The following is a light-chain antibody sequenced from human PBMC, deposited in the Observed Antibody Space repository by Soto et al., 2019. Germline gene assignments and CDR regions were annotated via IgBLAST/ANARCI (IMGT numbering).Light chain of an antibody. CDR1: QSGRDMY. J-gene: IGKJ4*02. CDR3: QQYGSSGT. CDR2: GAS. V-gene: IGKV3-20*01. Sequence: EIVLTQSPGTLSLSPGERATLSCRASQSGRDMYLAWYQQKPGQPPRLLIYGASNRATGIPDRFSGSGSGTDFTLTISRLEPEDFAVYYCQQYGSSGTFGRGTKVDIK.